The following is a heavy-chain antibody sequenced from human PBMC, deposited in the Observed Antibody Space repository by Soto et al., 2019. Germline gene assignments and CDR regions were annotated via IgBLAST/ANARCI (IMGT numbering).Heavy chain of an antibody. J-gene: IGHJ3*02. D-gene: IGHD3-3*01. V-gene: IGHV1-46*01. CDR2: INPSGGST. CDR1: GYTFTSYY. Sequence: GASVKVSCKASGYTFTSYYMHWVRQAPGQGLEWMGIINPSGGSTSYAQKFQGRVTMTRDTSTSTVYMELSSLRSEDTAVYYCAREWVKGYDFWSGYYTHDAFDIWGKGTMVTVSS. CDR3: AREWVKGYDFWSGYYTHDAFDI.